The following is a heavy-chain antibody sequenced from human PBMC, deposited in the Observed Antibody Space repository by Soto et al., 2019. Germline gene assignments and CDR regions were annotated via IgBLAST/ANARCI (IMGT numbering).Heavy chain of an antibody. D-gene: IGHD1-26*01. CDR2: VSGDNANT. Sequence: QVQLVQSGAEVKKPGTSVKVSCTASGYTFSSHGISWVRQAPGQGLQWIGWVSGDNANTNYAQSLQGRVTMTTDTSTDTGHMALRRLRSDDTAVYYFARDRGYCRSVTCQREWFDPLGQGTLFIVSS. J-gene: IGHJ5*02. CDR3: ARDRGYCRSVTCQREWFDP. CDR1: GYTFSSHG. V-gene: IGHV1-18*01.